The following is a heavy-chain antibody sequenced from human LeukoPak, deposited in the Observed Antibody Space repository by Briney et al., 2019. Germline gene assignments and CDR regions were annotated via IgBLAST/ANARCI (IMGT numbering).Heavy chain of an antibody. CDR2: ISSSGSYI. V-gene: IGHV3-21*01. J-gene: IGHJ3*02. CDR3: ARGGYDSSGYGAFDI. CDR1: AFTFNSYS. Sequence: PGGSLRLSCAASAFTFNSYSMNWVRQAPGKGLEWVSSISSSGSYIYYADSLKGRITISRDNAKNSLYLQMDSLRAEDTAVYYCARGGYDSSGYGAFDIWGQGTVVTVSS. D-gene: IGHD3-22*01.